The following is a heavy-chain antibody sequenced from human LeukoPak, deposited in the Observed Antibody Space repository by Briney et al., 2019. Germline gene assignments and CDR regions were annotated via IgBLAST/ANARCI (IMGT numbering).Heavy chain of an antibody. V-gene: IGHV3-23*01. D-gene: IGHD3-22*01. J-gene: IGHJ4*02. CDR2: ISGSGRDT. Sequence: PGGSLRLSCAASGFTFSSYAMNWVRQAPVKGLEWVSAISGSGRDTYYADSLKGRFTISRDNSKNTLFLQINSLRAEDSAIYSCATNYYDSSGYYPDFDYWGQGVLVSVSS. CDR1: GFTFSSYA. CDR3: ATNYYDSSGYYPDFDY.